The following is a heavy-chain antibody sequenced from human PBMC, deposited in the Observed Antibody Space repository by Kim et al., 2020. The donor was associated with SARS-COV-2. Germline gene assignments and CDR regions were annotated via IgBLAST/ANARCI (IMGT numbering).Heavy chain of an antibody. CDR1: GFTFSSYS. J-gene: IGHJ6*02. CDR2: ISSSSSYI. V-gene: IGHV3-21*01. Sequence: GGSLRLSCAASGFTFSSYSMNWVRQAPGKGLEWVSSISSSSSYIYYADSVKGRFTISRDNAKNSLYLQMNSLRAEDTAVYYCARALDGYSSSWYSVSPLSLYGMDDCGQGTTVTVS. D-gene: IGHD6-13*01. CDR3: ARALDGYSSSWYSVSPLSLYGMDD.